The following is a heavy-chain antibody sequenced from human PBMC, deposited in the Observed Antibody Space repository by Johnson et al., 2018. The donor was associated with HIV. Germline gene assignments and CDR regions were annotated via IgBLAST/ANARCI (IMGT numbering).Heavy chain of an antibody. CDR3: ASVYYDILTGYYYDALDI. Sequence: QVQLVESGGGVVQPGRSLRLSCAASGFTFSSFDMHWVRQAPGKGLEWVALISYDGSNKYYADSVKGRFTISRHNSKTTLYLQMNSLRAEDTALYYCASVYYDILTGYYYDALDIWGRGTMVTVSS. V-gene: IGHV3-30-3*01. D-gene: IGHD3-9*01. J-gene: IGHJ3*02. CDR2: ISYDGSNK. CDR1: GFTFSSFD.